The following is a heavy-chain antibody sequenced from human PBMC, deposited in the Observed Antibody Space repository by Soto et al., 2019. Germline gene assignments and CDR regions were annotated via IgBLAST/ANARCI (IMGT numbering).Heavy chain of an antibody. J-gene: IGHJ1*01. CDR3: ATPYYFNH. D-gene: IGHD3-16*01. V-gene: IGHV3-21*06. CDR2: ISDDSSYI. CDR1: GFTFSSYW. Sequence: GGSLRLSCAASGFTFSSYWMHWVRQAPGKGLEWLSSISDDSSYIDYADSLRGRFTVSRDNARNSLYLQIDSLGVEDTAVYYCATPYYFNHWGPGTLVTVSS.